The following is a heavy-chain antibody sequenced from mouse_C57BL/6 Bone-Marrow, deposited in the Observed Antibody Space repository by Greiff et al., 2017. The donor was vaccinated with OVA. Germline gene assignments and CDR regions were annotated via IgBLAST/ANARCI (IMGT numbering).Heavy chain of an antibody. V-gene: IGHV1-76*01. D-gene: IGHD2-5*01. CDR1: GYTFTDYY. CDR3: ATFYYSNYDY. Sequence: QVQLKQSGAELVRPGASVKLSCKASGYTFTDYYINWVKQRPGQGLEWIARIYPGSGNTYYNEKLKGKATLTAEKSSSTAYMQLSSLTSEDSAVYFCATFYYSNYDYWGQGTTLTVSS. CDR2: IYPGSGNT. J-gene: IGHJ2*01.